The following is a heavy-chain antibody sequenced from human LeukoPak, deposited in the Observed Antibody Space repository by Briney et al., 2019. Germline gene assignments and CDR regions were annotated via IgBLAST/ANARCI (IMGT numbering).Heavy chain of an antibody. Sequence: LSLTCTVSGGSVSSSSYYWSWIRQPPGKGLEWVGRIANKINSYSTEYAASVKGRFTISRDDSNKSLYLQMSSLTPDDTAVYYCTRGYSGGWAYAFDIWGQGTMVTVSS. J-gene: IGHJ3*02. V-gene: IGHV3-72*01. CDR1: GGSVSSSSYY. D-gene: IGHD6-19*01. CDR3: TRGYSGGWAYAFDI. CDR2: IANKINSYST.